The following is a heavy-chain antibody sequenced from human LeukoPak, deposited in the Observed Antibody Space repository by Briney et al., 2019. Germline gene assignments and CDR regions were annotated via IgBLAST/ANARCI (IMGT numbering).Heavy chain of an antibody. D-gene: IGHD3-22*01. CDR1: GFTVSSNY. CDR3: AIGSPMTRRFFDY. J-gene: IGHJ4*02. CDR2: IYSGGSS. Sequence: GGSLRLSCAASGFTVSSNYMSWVRHAPGKGLEWVSGIYSGGSSDYADSVKGRFTISRDNSKNTLYLQMNSPRAEDTAVYYCAIGSPMTRRFFDYWGQGTLVTVSS. V-gene: IGHV3-66*01.